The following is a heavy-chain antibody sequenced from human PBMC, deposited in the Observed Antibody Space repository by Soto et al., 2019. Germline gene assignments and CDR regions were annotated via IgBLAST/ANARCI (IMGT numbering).Heavy chain of an antibody. V-gene: IGHV1-3*01. J-gene: IGHJ6*02. D-gene: IGHD4-17*01. CDR1: GYTFTSYA. CDR2: INAGNGNK. CDR3: ARDGWPYGDYVNYSYYYGMDV. Sequence: ASVKVSCKASGYTFTSYAMHWVRQAPGQRLEWMGWINAGNGNKKYPQKFQGRVTITRDTSASTAYMELSSLRSEDTAGYYCARDGWPYGDYVNYSYYYGMDVWGQGTTVTVSS.